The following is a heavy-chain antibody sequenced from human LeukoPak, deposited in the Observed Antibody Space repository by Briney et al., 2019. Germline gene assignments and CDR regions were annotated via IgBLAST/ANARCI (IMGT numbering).Heavy chain of an antibody. Sequence: GGSLRLSRAASGLTFSSYAMYWVRQAPGKGLEWVSGIFGSGGSTHYADSVKGRFTISRDNSKNTVYLQMNSLRAEDTAVYYCAKTTTGYSSGRFPGWPVDYWGQGTLVTVSS. J-gene: IGHJ4*02. V-gene: IGHV3-23*01. D-gene: IGHD6-19*01. CDR2: IFGSGGST. CDR3: AKTTTGYSSGRFPGWPVDY. CDR1: GLTFSSYA.